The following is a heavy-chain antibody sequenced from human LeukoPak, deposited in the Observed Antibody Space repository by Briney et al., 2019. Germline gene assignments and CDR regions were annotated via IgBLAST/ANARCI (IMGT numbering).Heavy chain of an antibody. CDR1: GGSISSGGYY. CDR2: IYTSGST. V-gene: IGHV4-61*02. J-gene: IGHJ4*02. D-gene: IGHD3-22*01. Sequence: SQTLSLTCTVSGGSISSGGYYWSWIRQSAGKGLEWIGRIYTSGSTNYNPSLKSRVTMSVDTSKNQFSLKLSSVTAADTAVYYCARAGYYYDGSGYYYADYWGQGTLVTVSS. CDR3: ARAGYYYDGSGYYYADY.